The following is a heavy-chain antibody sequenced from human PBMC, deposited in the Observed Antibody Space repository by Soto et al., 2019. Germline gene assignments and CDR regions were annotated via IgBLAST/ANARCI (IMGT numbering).Heavy chain of an antibody. Sequence: QVQLVQSGAEVKKPGSSAKVSCKASVGTFNSYTISWVRQAPGQGLEWMGRIIPILGISNYAQKFQGRVTITADKSTSTAYMELSSLRSEDTAVYYCAKDYGGKDGDYWGQGTVVTVSS. CDR2: IIPILGIS. V-gene: IGHV1-69*08. CDR3: AKDYGGKDGDY. J-gene: IGHJ4*02. D-gene: IGHD4-17*01. CDR1: VGTFNSYT.